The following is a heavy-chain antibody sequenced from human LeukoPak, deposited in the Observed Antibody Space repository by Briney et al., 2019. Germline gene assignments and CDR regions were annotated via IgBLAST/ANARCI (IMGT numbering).Heavy chain of an antibody. V-gene: IGHV3-33*01. D-gene: IGHD2-2*02. CDR3: ARDSGLYSDYFDY. CDR2: IWYDGSNK. J-gene: IGHJ4*02. CDR1: GFTFSSYG. Sequence: GGSLRLSCAASGFTFSSYGMPWVRQAPGKGLEWVAVIWYDGSNKYYADSVKGRFTISRDNSKNTLYLQMNSLRAEDTAVYYCARDSGLYSDYFDYWGQGTLVTVSS.